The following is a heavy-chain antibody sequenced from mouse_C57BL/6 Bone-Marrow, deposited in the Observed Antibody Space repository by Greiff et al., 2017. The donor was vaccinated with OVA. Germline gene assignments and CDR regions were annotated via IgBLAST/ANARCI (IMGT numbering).Heavy chain of an antibody. Sequence: QVQLQQPGAELVKPGASVKVSCKASGYTFTSYWMHWVTQRPGKGLEWIGRIHPSDSDTTYNQKFKGKATLTVDKSSSTAYMQLSSLTSEDSAVYYWATCYSYVGLRRAMDYWGQGTSVTVSS. V-gene: IGHV1-74*01. D-gene: IGHD2-4*01. CDR1: GYTFTSYW. CDR3: ATCYSYVGLRRAMDY. CDR2: IHPSDSDT. J-gene: IGHJ4*01.